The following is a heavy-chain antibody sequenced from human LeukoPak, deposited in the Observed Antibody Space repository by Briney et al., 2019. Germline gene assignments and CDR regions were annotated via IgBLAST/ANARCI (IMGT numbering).Heavy chain of an antibody. CDR1: GGSISSGGYY. D-gene: IGHD4-17*01. CDR2: IYYTGST. Sequence: SQTLSLTCTVSGGSISSGGYYWSWIRQHPGKGLEWIGYIYYTGSTYYNPSLKSRVTISVDTSKNQFSLKLSSVTAADTAVCYCASTVTPAHYFDYWGQGTLVTVSS. CDR3: ASTVTPAHYFDY. V-gene: IGHV4-31*03. J-gene: IGHJ4*02.